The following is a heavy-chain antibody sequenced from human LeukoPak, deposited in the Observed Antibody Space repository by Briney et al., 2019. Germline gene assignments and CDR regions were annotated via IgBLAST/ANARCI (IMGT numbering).Heavy chain of an antibody. CDR2: INHSGST. J-gene: IGHJ4*02. CDR3: ARTTYYYDSSGYYPEIDY. D-gene: IGHD3-22*01. V-gene: IGHV4-34*01. Sequence: SETLSLTCAVYGGSFSGYYWSWIRQSPAKGLEWIGEINHSGSTNYSPSLKSRVTISVDTSKNQFSLKLSSVTAADTAVYYCARTTYYYDSSGYYPEIDYWGQGTLVTVSS. CDR1: GGSFSGYY.